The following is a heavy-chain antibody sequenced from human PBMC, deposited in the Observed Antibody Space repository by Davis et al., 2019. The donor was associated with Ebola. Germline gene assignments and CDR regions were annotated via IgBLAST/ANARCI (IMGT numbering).Heavy chain of an antibody. CDR3: ARAQFPTTSDH. V-gene: IGHV1-18*04. D-gene: IGHD1-1*01. CDR1: GYTFISYG. CDR2: INPHNGNT. Sequence: ASVKVSCKASGYTFISYGITWVRQAPGQGLEWMGWINPHNGNTNYAQNVQGRVTMTTDTSTSTAYMEVGILRSDDTAVYYCARAQFPTTSDHWGQGTLVTVSS. J-gene: IGHJ4*02.